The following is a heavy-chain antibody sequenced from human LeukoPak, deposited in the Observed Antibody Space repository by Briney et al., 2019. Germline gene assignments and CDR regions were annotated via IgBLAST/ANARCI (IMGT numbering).Heavy chain of an antibody. J-gene: IGHJ4*02. Sequence: SVKVSCKASGDTFSSYAISWVRQAPGQGLKWMGRIIPIFGTANYAQKFQGRVTITTDESTSTAYMELSSLRSEDTAVNYCARCRIVLIDTAMVNGYFDYWGQGTLVTVSS. V-gene: IGHV1-69*05. CDR2: IIPIFGTA. CDR3: ARCRIVLIDTAMVNGYFDY. D-gene: IGHD5-18*01. CDR1: GDTFSSYA.